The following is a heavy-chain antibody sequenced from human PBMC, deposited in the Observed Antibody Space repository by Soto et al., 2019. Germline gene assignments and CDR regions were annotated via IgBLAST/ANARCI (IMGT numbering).Heavy chain of an antibody. J-gene: IGHJ6*02. CDR2: ISYDGSNK. CDR3: AKLIFGVVRERYGMDV. D-gene: IGHD3-3*01. Sequence: GGSLRLSCAASGFTFSSYAMHWVRQAPGKGPEWVAVISYDGSNKYYADSVKGRFTISRDNSKNTLYLQMNSLRAEDTAVYYCAKLIFGVVRERYGMDVWGQGTTVTVSS. V-gene: IGHV3-30-3*02. CDR1: GFTFSSYA.